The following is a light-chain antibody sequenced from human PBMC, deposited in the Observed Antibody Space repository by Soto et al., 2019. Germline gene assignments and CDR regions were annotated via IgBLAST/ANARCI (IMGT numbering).Light chain of an antibody. Sequence: EIVLTQSPATLSLSPGERATLSCRASQSVSSYLAWYQQKPGQAPRLLMYEASNRATGIPARFSGSGSGTDFTLTISSLEPEDFAVYYCQQRSNWPKTFGQGTKVDIK. J-gene: IGKJ1*01. CDR2: EAS. CDR3: QQRSNWPKT. CDR1: QSVSSY. V-gene: IGKV3-11*01.